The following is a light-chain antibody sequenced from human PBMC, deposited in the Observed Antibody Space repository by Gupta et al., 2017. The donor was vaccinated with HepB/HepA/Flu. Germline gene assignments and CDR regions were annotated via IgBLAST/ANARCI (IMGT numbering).Light chain of an antibody. J-gene: IGLJ2*01. V-gene: IGLV3-1*01. Sequence: SYDLTQTPSVSVSPGQTASITCSGHNLGNKYVSWYKQRPGQSPVLFIYQDYKRPSGIPDRGSGSKSGNIVTMHTTDAQTVDDADEFCQKSDNVTVGVFGGGTRLTVL. CDR3: QKSDNVTVGV. CDR1: NLGNKY. CDR2: QDY.